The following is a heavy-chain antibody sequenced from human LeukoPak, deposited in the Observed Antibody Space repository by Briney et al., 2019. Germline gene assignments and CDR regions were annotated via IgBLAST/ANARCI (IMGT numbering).Heavy chain of an antibody. V-gene: IGHV3-23*01. CDR3: AKFPSYDSSGHDGFDV. Sequence: PGGSLRLSCAASGFTFKSHAMSWVRQAPGKGLEWVSATSGSGGSKFYADSVKGRFTISRDNSKDTLYPQMNSVRAEDTAIYYCAKFPSYDSSGHDGFDVWGQGTRVTVSS. CDR1: GFTFKSHA. D-gene: IGHD3-22*01. J-gene: IGHJ3*01. CDR2: TSGSGGSK.